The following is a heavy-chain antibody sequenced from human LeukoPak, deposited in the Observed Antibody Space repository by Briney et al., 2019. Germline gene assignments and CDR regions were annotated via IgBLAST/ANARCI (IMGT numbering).Heavy chain of an antibody. J-gene: IGHJ5*02. V-gene: IGHV1-46*01. D-gene: IGHD4/OR15-4a*01. CDR2: INPSGGST. CDR1: GYTFTSYY. Sequence: GASVKVSCKASGYTFTSYYMHWVRQPPGQGLEWMGIINPSGGSTSYAQKFQGRVTMTRDTSTSTVYMELSSLRSEDTAVYYCARGEQDGAQGQLFDPWGQGTLVTVSS. CDR3: ARGEQDGAQGQLFDP.